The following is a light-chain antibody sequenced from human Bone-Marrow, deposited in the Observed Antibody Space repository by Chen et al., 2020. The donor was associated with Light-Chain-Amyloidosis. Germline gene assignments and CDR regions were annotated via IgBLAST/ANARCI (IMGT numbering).Light chain of an antibody. CDR2: EVT. J-gene: IGLJ1*01. CDR1: SSDVGGDNH. V-gene: IGLV2-14*01. CDR3: SSYTITNTRV. Sequence: QPALTQPASVSAAPGPSITISCTGTSSDVGGDNHVSWYQQHPDKAPKLMIYEVTNRPSWVPDRFSGSKSDNTASLTISGLQTEDEADYFCSSYTITNTRVFGSGTRVTVL.